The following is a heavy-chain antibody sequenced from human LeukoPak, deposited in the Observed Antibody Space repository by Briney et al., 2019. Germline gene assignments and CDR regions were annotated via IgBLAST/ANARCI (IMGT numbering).Heavy chain of an antibody. V-gene: IGHV3-30-3*01. J-gene: IGHJ4*02. Sequence: PGVPLTLSCAASGFTFSSYAMHWVRQAPGKGLEWVAVISYDGSNKYYADSVKGRFTLPRDNSKNTLYLQMNSLRAEDTAVYYCARERSFDYWGQGTLVTVSS. CDR2: ISYDGSNK. CDR3: ARERSFDY. CDR1: GFTFSSYA.